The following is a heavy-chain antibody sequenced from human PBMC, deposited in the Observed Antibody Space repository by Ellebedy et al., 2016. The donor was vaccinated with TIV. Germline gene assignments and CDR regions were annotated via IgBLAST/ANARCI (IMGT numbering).Heavy chain of an antibody. CDR1: GFTFSSYW. V-gene: IGHV3-74*01. D-gene: IGHD4-17*01. J-gene: IGHJ4*02. CDR2: INSDGSST. Sequence: GESLKISXAASGFTFSSYWMHWVRQAPGKGLVWVSRINSDGSSTSYADSVKGRFTISRDNAKNTLYLQMNSLRAEDTAVYYCARETFYGDYEVDYWGQGTLVTVSS. CDR3: ARETFYGDYEVDY.